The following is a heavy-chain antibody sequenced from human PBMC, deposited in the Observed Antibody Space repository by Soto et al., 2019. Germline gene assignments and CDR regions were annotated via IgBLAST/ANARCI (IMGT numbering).Heavy chain of an antibody. CDR3: ARLVCDSSGYRAG. CDR2: IDYSGGT. J-gene: IGHJ4*02. CDR1: GGSISSSNYY. D-gene: IGHD3-22*01. Sequence: QLQLQESGPGLVKPSETLSLTCTVSGGSISSSNYYWGWIRQPPGKGLEWIGSIDYSGGTYYNPSLKSRVTITVPTAKSQCSLKLSSVAAADTAMYYCARLVCDSSGYRAGWGQGTLVTVSS. V-gene: IGHV4-39*01.